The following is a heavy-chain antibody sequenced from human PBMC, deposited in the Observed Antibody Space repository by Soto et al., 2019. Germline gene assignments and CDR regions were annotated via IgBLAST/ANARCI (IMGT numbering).Heavy chain of an antibody. V-gene: IGHV3-7*01. CDR2: IKEDGSDM. D-gene: IGHD3-3*01. J-gene: IGHJ4*02. CDR3: ATEVWVYYDFWSGYSDY. CDR1: GFTFSSYW. Sequence: ESGGGLVQPGGSLRLSCAASGFTFSSYWMSWVRQAPGTGLEWVANIKEDGSDMYYVDSVKGRFTISRDNAKNSLYLQMNSLRAEDTAVYYCATEVWVYYDFWSGYSDYWGQGTLVTVSS.